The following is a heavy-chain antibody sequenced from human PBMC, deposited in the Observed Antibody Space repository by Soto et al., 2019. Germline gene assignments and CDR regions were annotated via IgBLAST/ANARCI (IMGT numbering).Heavy chain of an antibody. Sequence: PSETLPLTCVVSGGYLSSYYWSWIRQPPGKGLEWIGYIYYSGSTNYNPSLKSRVTISVDTSKNQFSLKLSSVTAADTAVYYCARAYGGYADYWGQGALVTVSS. CDR2: IYYSGST. CDR3: ARAYGGYADY. CDR1: GGYLSSYY. D-gene: IGHD5-12*01. J-gene: IGHJ4*02. V-gene: IGHV4-59*01.